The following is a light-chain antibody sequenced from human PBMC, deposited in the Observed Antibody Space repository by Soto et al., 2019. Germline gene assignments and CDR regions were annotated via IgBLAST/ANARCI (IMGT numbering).Light chain of an antibody. V-gene: IGKV1-27*01. CDR3: QEYHSPPFT. Sequence: DIQMTQSPSSLSASVGDTVTITCRASQGISSSLAWYQQKAGKVPDLLIYGASTLQSGVPSHFSGSGSGTDFTLTISSLHPEDVATYYCQEYHSPPFTFGPGTKVDMK. J-gene: IGKJ3*01. CDR2: GAS. CDR1: QGISSS.